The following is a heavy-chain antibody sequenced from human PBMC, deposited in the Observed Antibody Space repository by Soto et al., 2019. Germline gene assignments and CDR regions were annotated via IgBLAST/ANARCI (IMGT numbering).Heavy chain of an antibody. CDR1: GFTFSSFT. Sequence: EVQLVGSGGGLVKPGGSLRLSCAASGFTFSSFTMNWVRQAPGKGLEWVSSISTGSSYIYYADSVKGRFTISRDNAKNSLYLQMNSLRAEYTAVYYCARRGYSGYYLSLDYWGQVTLVTVSS. D-gene: IGHD5-12*01. V-gene: IGHV3-21*01. J-gene: IGHJ4*02. CDR2: ISTGSSYI. CDR3: ARRGYSGYYLSLDY.